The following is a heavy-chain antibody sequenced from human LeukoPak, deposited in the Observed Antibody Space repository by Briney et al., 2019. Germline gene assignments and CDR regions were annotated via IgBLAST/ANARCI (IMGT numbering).Heavy chain of an antibody. CDR2: NYYSGST. V-gene: IGHV4-39*01. J-gene: IGHJ6*02. Sequence: PSETLSLTCTVSGGSISSSSYYWGWIRQPPGKGLEWIGSNYYSGSTYYNPSLKSRVTISVDTSKNQFSLKLSSVTAADTAVYYCARHPRTYYDFWSGYVGSLYGMDVWGQGTTVTVSS. D-gene: IGHD3-3*01. CDR1: GGSISSSSYY. CDR3: ARHPRTYYDFWSGYVGSLYGMDV.